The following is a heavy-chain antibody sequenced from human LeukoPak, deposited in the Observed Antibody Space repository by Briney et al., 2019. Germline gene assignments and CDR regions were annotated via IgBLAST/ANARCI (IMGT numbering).Heavy chain of an antibody. CDR2: IKQDGSEK. J-gene: IGHJ3*02. CDR3: TRAEEGRDGYNYGSDAFDI. Sequence: PGGSLRLSCAASGFTFSSYWMSWVRQAPGKGLEWVANIKQDGSEKYYVDSVKGRFTISRDNAKNSLYLQMNSLRAEDTAVYYCTRAEEGRDGYNYGSDAFDIWGQGTMVTVSS. D-gene: IGHD5-24*01. V-gene: IGHV3-7*01. CDR1: GFTFSSYW.